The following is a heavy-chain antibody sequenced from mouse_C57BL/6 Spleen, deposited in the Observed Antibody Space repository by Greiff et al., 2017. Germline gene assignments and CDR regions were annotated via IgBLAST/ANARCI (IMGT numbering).Heavy chain of an antibody. CDR2: ISDGGSYT. J-gene: IGHJ3*01. Sequence: EVKLMESGGGLVKPGGSLKLSCAASGFTFSSYAMSWVRQTPEKRLEWVATISDGGSYTYYPDNVKGRFTISRDNAKNNLYLQMSHLKSEDTAMYYCTRANPFAYWGQGTLVTVSA. CDR1: GFTFSSYA. CDR3: TRANPFAY. V-gene: IGHV5-4*03.